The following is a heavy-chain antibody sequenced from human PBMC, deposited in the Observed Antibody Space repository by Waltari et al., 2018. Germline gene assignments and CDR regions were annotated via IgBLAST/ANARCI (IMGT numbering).Heavy chain of an antibody. CDR3: AGPRSRYCSGGSCFNYYYGMDV. CDR2: MYYSGST. CDR1: GGSISSYY. D-gene: IGHD2-15*01. J-gene: IGHJ6*02. Sequence: QVQLQESGPGLVKPSETLSLTCTVSGGSISSYYWSWIRQPPGKGLAWIGYMYYSGSTNYNPPLKSPVTISVDTSKNQFSRKLSSVTAADTAVYYCAGPRSRYCSGGSCFNYYYGMDVWGQGTTVTVSS. V-gene: IGHV4-59*01.